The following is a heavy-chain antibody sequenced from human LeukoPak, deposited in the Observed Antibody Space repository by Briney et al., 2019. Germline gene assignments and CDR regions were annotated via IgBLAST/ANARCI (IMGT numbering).Heavy chain of an antibody. D-gene: IGHD2-15*01. CDR2: INSDGSTT. CDR3: ASGVRIPYGMDV. Sequence: PGGSLRLSCAASGFTFSSYWMHWVRQAPGKGLLWVSRINSDGSTTSYADSVKGRFTISRDNAKNTLYLQMNSLRAEDTAVYYCASGVRIPYGMDVWGQGTTVTVSS. V-gene: IGHV3-74*01. J-gene: IGHJ6*02. CDR1: GFTFSSYW.